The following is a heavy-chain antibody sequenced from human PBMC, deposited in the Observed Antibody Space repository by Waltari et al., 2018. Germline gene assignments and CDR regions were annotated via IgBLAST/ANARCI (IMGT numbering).Heavy chain of an antibody. V-gene: IGHV4-61*02. CDR1: GGSISSGSYY. J-gene: IGHJ5*02. D-gene: IGHD3-16*01. CDR3: ARGTPGWGGWFDP. CDR2: IYTSGST. Sequence: QVQLQESGPGLVKPSQTLSLTCPVPGGSISSGSYYWSWLRQPAGKGLEWIGRIYTSGSTNYNPSLKSRVTISVDTSKNQFSLKLSSVTAEDTAVYYCARGTPGWGGWFDPWGQGTLVTVSS.